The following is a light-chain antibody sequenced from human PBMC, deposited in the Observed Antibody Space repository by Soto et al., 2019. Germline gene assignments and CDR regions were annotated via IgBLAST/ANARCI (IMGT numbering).Light chain of an antibody. V-gene: IGLV1-47*01. CDR3: AAWDDSLSAHVV. CDR1: SSKLGSNY. CDR2: RNN. J-gene: IGLJ2*01. Sequence: QSVLTQPPSASGTPGQRVTISCSGSSSKLGSNYVYWYQQLPGTAPKLLIYRNNQRPSGVPDRFSGSRSGTSASLAISGLRSEDEADYYCAAWDDSLSAHVVFGGGTKVTVL.